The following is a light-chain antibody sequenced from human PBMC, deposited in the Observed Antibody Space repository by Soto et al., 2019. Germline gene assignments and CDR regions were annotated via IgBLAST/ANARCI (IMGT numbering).Light chain of an antibody. J-gene: IGKJ1*01. CDR2: AAA. V-gene: IGKV1-39*01. CDR3: QQTYNTPWT. Sequence: DIQMTQSPSSLSASVGDRVTITCRASQSIANYLNWYQHKPGTAPKLLIYAAASLQSGVPSRFSGRRSGTEFTLTISDLQLEDFSTYFCQQTYNTPWTFGQGTKVEIK. CDR1: QSIANY.